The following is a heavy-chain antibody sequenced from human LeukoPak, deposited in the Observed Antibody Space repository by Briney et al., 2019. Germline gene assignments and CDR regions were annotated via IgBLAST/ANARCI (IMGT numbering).Heavy chain of an antibody. J-gene: IGHJ4*02. CDR3: ARVGIAAGGDFDY. D-gene: IGHD6-13*01. CDR2: INASGGST. V-gene: IGHV1-46*01. Sequence: ASVKVSCKASGYTFTSYYMHWVRQAPGQGLEWMGIINASGGSTSYAQKFQGRVTMTRDTSTSTVYMELSSLRSEDTAVYHCARVGIAAGGDFDYWGQGTLVTVSS. CDR1: GYTFTSYY.